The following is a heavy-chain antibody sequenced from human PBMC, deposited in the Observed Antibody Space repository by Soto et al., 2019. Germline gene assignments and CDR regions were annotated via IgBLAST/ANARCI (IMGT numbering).Heavy chain of an antibody. Sequence: PSETLSLTCAVYGGSFSGYYWSWIRQPPGKGLEWIGEINHSGSANYNPSLRSRVTMSVDTSKSQFSLRLDSVTAADTALYFCAKNTIMTNYYYYYVMDVWGQGTTVTVSS. V-gene: IGHV4-34*01. D-gene: IGHD3-10*01. J-gene: IGHJ6*02. CDR3: AKNTIMTNYYYYYVMDV. CDR2: INHSGSA. CDR1: GGSFSGYY.